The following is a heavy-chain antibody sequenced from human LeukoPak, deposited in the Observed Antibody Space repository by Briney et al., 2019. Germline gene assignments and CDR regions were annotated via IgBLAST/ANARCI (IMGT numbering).Heavy chain of an antibody. V-gene: IGHV3-30*03. CDR3: ASGWFELDLDY. D-gene: IGHD3-10*01. Sequence: GGSLRLSCAASGFTFSSYGMHWVRQAPGKGLEWVAVISYDGSNKYYADSVKGRFTISRDNSKNTLYLQMSSLRAEDTAVYYCASGWFELDLDYWGQGTLVTVSS. J-gene: IGHJ4*02. CDR1: GFTFSSYG. CDR2: ISYDGSNK.